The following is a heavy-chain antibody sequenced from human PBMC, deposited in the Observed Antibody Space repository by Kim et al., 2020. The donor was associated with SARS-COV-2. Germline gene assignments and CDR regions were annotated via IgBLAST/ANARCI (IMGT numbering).Heavy chain of an antibody. CDR3: ARVLRITMVRGVIEYGMDV. D-gene: IGHD3-10*01. Sequence: SETLSLTCTVSGGSISSYYWSWIRQPPGKGLEWIGYIYYSGSTNYNPSLKSRVTISVDTSKNQFSLKLSSVTAADTAVYYCARVLRITMVRGVIEYGMDVWGQGTTVTVSS. CDR1: GGSISSYY. CDR2: IYYSGST. J-gene: IGHJ6*02. V-gene: IGHV4-59*01.